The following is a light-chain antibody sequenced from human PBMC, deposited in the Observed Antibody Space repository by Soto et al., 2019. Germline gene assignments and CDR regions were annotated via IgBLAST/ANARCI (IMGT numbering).Light chain of an antibody. CDR3: CSFAGSFYV. J-gene: IGLJ1*01. V-gene: IGLV2-11*01. Sequence: QSVLTQPRSVSGSPGQSVAISCTGTSRDVDAYDFVSWYQHHPGKAPKLIISEVSKRPSGVSHRVSGSKSGNTAYLTISGLQAEDEADYFCCSFAGSFYVFGTGTKVTVL. CDR1: SRDVDAYDF. CDR2: EVS.